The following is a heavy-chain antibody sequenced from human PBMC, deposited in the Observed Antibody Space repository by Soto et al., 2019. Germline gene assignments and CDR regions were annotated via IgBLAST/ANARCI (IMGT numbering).Heavy chain of an antibody. J-gene: IGHJ4*02. V-gene: IGHV4-39*01. CDR1: GGSINSRSYY. CDR3: ARQRTSVVTQASFDD. Sequence: PSETLSLTCTVSGGSINSRSYYWCWIRHSPGKGLEWIGSIYYSGSTYYNPSLKSRVAMSVDTSKNQFSLKLRSVSAADTAVYYCARQRTSVVTQASFDDWGQGSLVTVSS. D-gene: IGHD2-21*02. CDR2: IYYSGST.